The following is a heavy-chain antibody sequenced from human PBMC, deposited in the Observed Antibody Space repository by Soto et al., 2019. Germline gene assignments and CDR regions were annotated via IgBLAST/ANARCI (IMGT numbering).Heavy chain of an antibody. V-gene: IGHV1-69*02. CDR1: GGTFSSYT. J-gene: IGHJ4*02. CDR2: IIPILGIA. CDR3: ARSVNTAGPSFRG. D-gene: IGHD5-18*01. Sequence: SVKVSCKASGGTFSSYTISWVRQAPGQGLEWMGRIIPILGIANYAQKFQGRVTITADKSTSTAYMELSSLRSEDTAVYYCARSVNTAGPSFRGWGKGTLVTVDS.